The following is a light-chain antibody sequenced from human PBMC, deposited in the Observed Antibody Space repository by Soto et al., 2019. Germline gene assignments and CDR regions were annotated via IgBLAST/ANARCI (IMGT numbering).Light chain of an antibody. CDR3: QQYDTLPRT. Sequence: PGERATLSCMASQRVDGNYLAWYLQIPGQAPRLLIHGASNRATGIPDRFSGSGSGTDFTLTITRLEPEDSAMYYCQQYDTLPRTFGQGTKVDIK. CDR1: QRVDGNY. J-gene: IGKJ1*01. V-gene: IGKV3-20*01. CDR2: GAS.